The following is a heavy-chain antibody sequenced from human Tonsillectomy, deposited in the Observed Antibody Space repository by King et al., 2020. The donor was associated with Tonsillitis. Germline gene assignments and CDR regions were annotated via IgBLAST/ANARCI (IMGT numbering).Heavy chain of an antibody. CDR2: IAYDGGNK. Sequence: VQLVESGGGVVQPGRSLRLSCAASGFIFSSYDMHWVRQAPGKGLEWVAVIAYDGGNKYYADSVKGRFTISRDNSRNTVYLHMDSLRAEDTAVCYCTKSFTPHRDCSSKNCKASGGGQGTLVTVPS. CDR1: GFIFSSYD. D-gene: IGHD2-2*01. V-gene: IGHV3-30*18. J-gene: IGHJ4*02. CDR3: TKSFTPHRDCSSKNCKASG.